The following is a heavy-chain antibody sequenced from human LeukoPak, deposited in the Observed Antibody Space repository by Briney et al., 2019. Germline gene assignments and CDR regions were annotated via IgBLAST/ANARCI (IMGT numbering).Heavy chain of an antibody. Sequence: SETLSLTCTVSGGSISSYYWSWIRQPPGKGLEWIGYIYYSGGTNYNPSLKSRVTISVDTSKNQFSLKLSSVTAADTAVYYCARDRFGEFGGYFDYWGQGTLVTVSS. J-gene: IGHJ4*02. V-gene: IGHV4-59*01. D-gene: IGHD3-10*01. CDR3: ARDRFGEFGGYFDY. CDR2: IYYSGGT. CDR1: GGSISSYY.